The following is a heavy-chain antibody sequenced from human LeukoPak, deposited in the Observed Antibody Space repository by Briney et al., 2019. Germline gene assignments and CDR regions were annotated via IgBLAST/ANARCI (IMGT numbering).Heavy chain of an antibody. CDR2: IYYSGST. Sequence: SETLSLTCTVSGGSISSGGYYWSWIRQHPGKGLEWIGYIYYSGSTYYNPSLKSRVTISVDTSKNQFSLKLSSVTAADTAVYYCARGRSGYSYVHDAFDIWGQGTMVTVSS. V-gene: IGHV4-31*03. CDR3: ARGRSGYSYVHDAFDI. J-gene: IGHJ3*02. CDR1: GGSISSGGYY. D-gene: IGHD5-18*01.